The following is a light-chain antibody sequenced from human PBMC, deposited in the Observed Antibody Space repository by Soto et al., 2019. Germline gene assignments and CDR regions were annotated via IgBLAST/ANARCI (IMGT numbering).Light chain of an antibody. Sequence: QPVLTQSPSASGTPGQRVTISCSGSSSNIGSNTINWYQHLPGMAPKLLIHSNWQRPSGVPDRFSGSKSGTSASLAISGLQSEDEADYYCAAWDDSLKGLVFGGGTKLTVL. CDR2: SNW. CDR3: AAWDDSLKGLV. J-gene: IGLJ2*01. CDR1: SSNIGSNT. V-gene: IGLV1-44*01.